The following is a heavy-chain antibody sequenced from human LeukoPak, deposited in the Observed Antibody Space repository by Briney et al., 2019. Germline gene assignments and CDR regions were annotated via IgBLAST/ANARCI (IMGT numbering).Heavy chain of an antibody. V-gene: IGHV3-23*01. CDR2: INGRGGST. D-gene: IGHD3-3*01. J-gene: IGHJ4*02. CDR1: GFTFSSYA. CDR3: AKGAREAFYDFWSGSSHFDY. Sequence: PGGSLRLSCAASGFTFSSYAMSWVRQAPGKGLEWVSAINGRGGSTYFADSVKGRFTVSRDNSKNTLYLQMNSLRAEDTALYYCAKGAREAFYDFWSGSSHFDYWGQGTLVTVSS.